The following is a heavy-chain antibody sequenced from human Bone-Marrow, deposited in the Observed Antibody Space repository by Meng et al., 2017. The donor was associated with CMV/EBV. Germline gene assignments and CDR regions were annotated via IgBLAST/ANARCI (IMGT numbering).Heavy chain of an antibody. CDR2: VQWHGREK. D-gene: IGHD2-2*01. Sequence: GESLKISCTMSGFSFSRYGIHFFRLAPGKGLAWVAYVQWHGREKYYADSVKGRFTISRDNSKNTLYLQMNSLRAEDTAVYYCARVGFVVVPAAKGMFFDYWGQGTLVTVSS. J-gene: IGHJ4*02. CDR3: ARVGFVVVPAAKGMFFDY. CDR1: GFSFSRYG. V-gene: IGHV3-30*02.